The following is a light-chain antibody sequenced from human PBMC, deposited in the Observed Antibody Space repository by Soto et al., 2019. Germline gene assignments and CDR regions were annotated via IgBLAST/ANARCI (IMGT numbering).Light chain of an antibody. CDR1: QSVYSS. CDR3: QQYNNWPPWT. J-gene: IGKJ1*01. Sequence: EIVLTQSPGTLSLSPGERATLSCGASQSVYSSLAWYQQKPGQAPRLLIYGASTRATGIPARFSGSGSGTEFTLTISRLQSEDFAVYYCQQYNNWPPWTFGQGTKVDI. CDR2: GAS. V-gene: IGKV3-15*01.